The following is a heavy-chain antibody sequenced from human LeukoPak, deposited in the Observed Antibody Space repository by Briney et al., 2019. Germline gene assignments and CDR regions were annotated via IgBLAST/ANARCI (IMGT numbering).Heavy chain of an antibody. CDR2: MNPNSGNT. Sequence: GASVKVSCKASGYTFTSYDINWVRQATGQGLEWMGWMNPNSGNTGYAQKFQGRVTITADESTSTAYMELSSLRSEDTAVYYCARGALYGDRFDYWGQGTLVTVSS. CDR1: GYTFTSYD. V-gene: IGHV1-8*03. D-gene: IGHD4-17*01. CDR3: ARGALYGDRFDY. J-gene: IGHJ4*02.